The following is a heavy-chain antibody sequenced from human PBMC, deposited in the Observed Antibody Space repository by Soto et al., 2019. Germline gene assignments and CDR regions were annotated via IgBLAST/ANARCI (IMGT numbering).Heavy chain of an antibody. V-gene: IGHV1-69*02. J-gene: IGHJ4*02. Sequence: QVQLVQSGAEVKKPGSSVKVSCKASGGTFSSYPISWVRQAPGQGLEWMGRIIPILDITDYAPRFQGRVTITADKSTSTADMELSSLSSDDTAVYYCARPTSTGTTSGYYFDYWGQGTLVTVSS. CDR1: GGTFSSYP. CDR3: ARPTSTGTTSGYYFDY. D-gene: IGHD1-7*01. CDR2: IIPILDIT.